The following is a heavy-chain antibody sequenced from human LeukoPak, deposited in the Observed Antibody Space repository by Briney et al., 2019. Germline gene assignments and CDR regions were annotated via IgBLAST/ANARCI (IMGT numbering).Heavy chain of an antibody. J-gene: IGHJ4*02. CDR3: ARSTNDYNLDY. Sequence: TASETLSLTCTVSGGSVSSGNFYCSWIRQPPGKGLEWIGYIHYTGSTNYNPTLKSRVTMSVDTSKNQFSLKLSSVTAADTAVYYCARSTNDYNLDYWGQGTLVTVPS. CDR1: GGSVSSGNFY. CDR2: IHYTGST. D-gene: IGHD5-24*01. V-gene: IGHV4-61*01.